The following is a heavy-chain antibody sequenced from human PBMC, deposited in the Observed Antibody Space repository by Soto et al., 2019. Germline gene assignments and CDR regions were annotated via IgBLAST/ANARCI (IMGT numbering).Heavy chain of an antibody. CDR1: GYIFTNYD. CDR2: MNPNSGYT. Sequence: ASVKVSCKASGYIFTNYDINWVRQATGQGLEWMGWMNPNSGYTAYAQKFQGRVTMTRSTSTSTAYMELSSLRSDDTAVYYCARGEAANPWGQGTLVTVSS. J-gene: IGHJ5*02. D-gene: IGHD2-15*01. V-gene: IGHV1-8*01. CDR3: ARGEAANP.